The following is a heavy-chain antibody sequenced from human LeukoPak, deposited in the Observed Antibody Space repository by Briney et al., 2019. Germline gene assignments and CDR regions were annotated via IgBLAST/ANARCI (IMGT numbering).Heavy chain of an antibody. CDR3: AMVRGVEPLG. Sequence: PSETLSLTCTVSGGSISSGSYYWSWIRQPAGKGLEWIGRIYTSGSTNYNPSLKSRVTISVDTSKNQFSLKLSSVTAADTAVYYCAMVRGVEPLGWGQGTLVTVSS. V-gene: IGHV4-61*02. D-gene: IGHD3-10*01. J-gene: IGHJ4*02. CDR1: GGSISSGSYY. CDR2: IYTSGST.